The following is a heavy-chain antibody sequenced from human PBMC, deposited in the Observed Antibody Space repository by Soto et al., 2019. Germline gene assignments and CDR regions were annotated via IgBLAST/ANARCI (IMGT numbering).Heavy chain of an antibody. CDR1: GYTFTSYG. J-gene: IGHJ6*02. Sequence: QAQLVQSGAEVKKPGASVKVSCKASGYTFTSYGINWVRQAPGQGLEWLGWISAYDGNTKYAQSVRGRVSMTTDTSTKTAYMELRSLRSDDTAMYYCARVGYYDSSGSRNYYYYGMNVWGQGTTVSVSS. V-gene: IGHV1-18*04. CDR2: ISAYDGNT. D-gene: IGHD3-22*01. CDR3: ARVGYYDSSGSRNYYYYGMNV.